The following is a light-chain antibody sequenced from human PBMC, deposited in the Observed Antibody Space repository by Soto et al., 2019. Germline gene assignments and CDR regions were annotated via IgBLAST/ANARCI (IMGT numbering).Light chain of an antibody. CDR3: LQDYNYPYT. CDR1: QGIGND. Sequence: AIQMTQSPSSLSASVGDRVTITCRASQGIGNDLGWYQQKPGKAPKRLIYAASSLHSGVPSRFSGSESGTDFTLPISTLQPEDFATYYCLQDYNYPYTFGQGTKLEL. J-gene: IGKJ2*01. CDR2: AAS. V-gene: IGKV1-6*01.